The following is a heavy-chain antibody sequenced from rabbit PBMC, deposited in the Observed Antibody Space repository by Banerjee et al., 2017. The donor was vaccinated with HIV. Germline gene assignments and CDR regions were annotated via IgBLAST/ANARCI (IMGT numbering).Heavy chain of an antibody. Sequence: QEQLEESGGDLVKPEGSLTLTCTASGFSFSSSYWICWVRQAPGKGLEWIACIYAGSSGSTYYASWAKGRFTISKPSSTTVTLQMTSLTAADTATYFCARDRAYGSSSYNLWGPGTLVTVS. V-gene: IGHV1S45*01. CDR1: GFSFSSSYW. CDR3: ARDRAYGSSSYNL. CDR2: IYAGSSGST. J-gene: IGHJ6*01. D-gene: IGHD1-1*01.